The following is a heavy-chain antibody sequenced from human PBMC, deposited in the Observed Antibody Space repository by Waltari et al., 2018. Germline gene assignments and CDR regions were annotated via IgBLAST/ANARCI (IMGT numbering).Heavy chain of an antibody. V-gene: IGHV3-74*01. D-gene: IGHD1-7*01. J-gene: IGHJ3*01. Sequence: EVHLVESGGGLVQPGGSLRVSCTASGFTFRSYWMHWVRQVPGKGLVWVSRINSDGSGTSYADSAKGRFTISRDNAKNTLFLQMNSLRGEDTAVYYCASGNSHAFDLWGQGTMVTVSS. CDR3: ASGNSHAFDL. CDR1: GFTFRSYW. CDR2: INSDGSGT.